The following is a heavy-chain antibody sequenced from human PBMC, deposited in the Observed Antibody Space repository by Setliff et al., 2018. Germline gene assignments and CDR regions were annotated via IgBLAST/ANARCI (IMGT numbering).Heavy chain of an antibody. CDR2: INPNSGGT. V-gene: IGHV1-2*04. Sequence: GASVKVSCKASGGTFSSYAISWVRQAPGQGLEWMGGINPNSGGTNYAQKFQGWVTMTRDTSISTAYMELSRLRSEDTAVYYCAISTIFGVVSPTPDAFDIWGQGTMVTVSS. D-gene: IGHD3-3*01. CDR1: GGTFSSYA. CDR3: AISTIFGVVSPTPDAFDI. J-gene: IGHJ3*02.